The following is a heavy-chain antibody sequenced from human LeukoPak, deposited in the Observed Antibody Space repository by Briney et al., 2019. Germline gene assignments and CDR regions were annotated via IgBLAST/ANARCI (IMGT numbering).Heavy chain of an antibody. Sequence: GGSLRLSCVGSGFTFNNYAMSWVRQAPGRGLEWTASTAGSGVSKEYADSVKGRFTISKDKSKNTLYLQMDNLRAEDTAVYFCARLPTFFYDSDGYHYDYWGQGTLVTVSS. CDR1: GFTFNNYA. V-gene: IGHV3-23*01. CDR3: ARLPTFFYDSDGYHYDY. CDR2: TAGSGVSK. J-gene: IGHJ4*02. D-gene: IGHD3-22*01.